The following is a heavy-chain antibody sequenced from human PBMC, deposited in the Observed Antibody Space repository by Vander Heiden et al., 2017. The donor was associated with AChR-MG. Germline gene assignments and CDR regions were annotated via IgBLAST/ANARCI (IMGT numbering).Heavy chain of an antibody. Sequence: EVQLAESGGGVVKPGGSLRLSCRTSGFTFNKAWFSWIRQAPGKGLEWVGRIKSRSEGATTDYASSVKGRFTISRDNSRNTVYLQMNSLKNEDTAVYFCATDINDYFDFWGQGTLVTVSS. V-gene: IGHV3-15*01. J-gene: IGHJ4*02. CDR3: ATDINDYFDF. CDR1: GFTFNKAW. CDR2: IKSRSEGATT.